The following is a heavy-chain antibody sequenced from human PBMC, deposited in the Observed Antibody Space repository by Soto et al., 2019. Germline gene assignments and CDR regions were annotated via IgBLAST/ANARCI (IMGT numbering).Heavy chain of an antibody. CDR1: GGSISSGDYY. Sequence: SETLSLTCTVSGGSISSGDYYWSWIRQPPGKGLEWIGYIYYSGSTYYNPSLKSRVTISVDTSKNQFSLKLSSVTAADTAVYYCARVWELLVYAFDIWGQGTMVTVSS. J-gene: IGHJ3*02. D-gene: IGHD1-26*01. CDR2: IYYSGST. CDR3: ARVWELLVYAFDI. V-gene: IGHV4-30-4*01.